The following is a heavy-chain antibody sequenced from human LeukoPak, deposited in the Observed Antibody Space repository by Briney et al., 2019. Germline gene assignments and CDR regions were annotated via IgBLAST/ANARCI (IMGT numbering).Heavy chain of an antibody. J-gene: IGHJ4*02. V-gene: IGHV3-33*01. D-gene: IGHD3/OR15-3a*01. CDR1: GFTFRNYG. CDR3: VRDLDTEAGSFDY. CDR2: VWYDGSNK. Sequence: PGRSLRLSCAASGFTFRNYGMHWVRQAPGKGLEWVAVVWYDGSNKYYADSVKGRFTISRDNSKNTLDLQMNSLRAEDTAVYYCVRDLDTEAGSFDYWGQGTLVTVSS.